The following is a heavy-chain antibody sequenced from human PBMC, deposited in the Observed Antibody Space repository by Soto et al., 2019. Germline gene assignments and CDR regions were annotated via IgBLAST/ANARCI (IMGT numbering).Heavy chain of an antibody. J-gene: IGHJ6*02. CDR3: AKWAIVDGYYSYGMEV. V-gene: IGHV3-30*18. CDR1: GFTFSSYG. D-gene: IGHD3-22*01. CDR2: ISYDGSNK. Sequence: GGSLRLSCAASGFTFSSYGMHWVRQAPGKGLEWVAVISYDGSNKYYADSVKGRFTISRDNSKNTLYLQMNSLRAEDTAVYYCAKWAIVDGYYSYGMEVWGQGTTVTVSS.